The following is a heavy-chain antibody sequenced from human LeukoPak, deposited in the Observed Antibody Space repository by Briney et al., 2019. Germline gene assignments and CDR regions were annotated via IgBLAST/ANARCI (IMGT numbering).Heavy chain of an antibody. V-gene: IGHV4-38-2*02. CDR3: ARVKDYYYMDV. Sequence: SETLSLTCTVSGYSISSGYYWGWIRQPPGKGLEWIGSIYYSGSTNYNPSLKSRVTISVDTSKNQFSLKLSSVTAADTAVYYCARVKDYYYMDVWGKGTTVTVSS. J-gene: IGHJ6*03. CDR2: IYYSGST. CDR1: GYSISSGYY.